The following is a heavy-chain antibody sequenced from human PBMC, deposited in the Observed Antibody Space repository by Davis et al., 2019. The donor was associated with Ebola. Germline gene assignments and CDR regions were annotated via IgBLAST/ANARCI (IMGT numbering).Heavy chain of an antibody. CDR2: ITSDWSAT. CDR1: GFTVNNYW. D-gene: IGHD3-3*01. Sequence: HTGGSLRLSCVASGFTVNNYWMHWVRQAPGKGLVWVSGITSDWSATRYADSVKGRFTISRDNSKNTLYLQMNSLRAEDPAVYYCAKDNPKYYDFWSGYYDYWGQGTLVTVSS. V-gene: IGHV3-74*01. CDR3: AKDNPKYYDFWSGYYDY. J-gene: IGHJ4*02.